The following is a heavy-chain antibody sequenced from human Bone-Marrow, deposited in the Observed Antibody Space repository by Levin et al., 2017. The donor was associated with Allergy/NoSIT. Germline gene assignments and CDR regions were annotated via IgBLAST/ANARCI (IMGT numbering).Heavy chain of an antibody. Sequence: VSGPTLVKPTQTLTLTCTLSGLSFTSGVGVGWIRQPPGKALEWLALIYWDDDTRYRPSLKNRLTITKDTYRNQVVLTMTDMGPVDTGTYYCAQRRSGALVWGVKDAFDVWGQGTVVTVSS. CDR3: AQRRSGALVWGVKDAFDV. CDR2: IYWDDDT. CDR1: GLSFTSGVG. D-gene: IGHD3-10*01. J-gene: IGHJ3*01. V-gene: IGHV2-5*02.